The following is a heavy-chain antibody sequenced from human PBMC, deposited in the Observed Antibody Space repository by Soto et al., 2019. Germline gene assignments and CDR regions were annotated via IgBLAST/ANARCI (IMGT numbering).Heavy chain of an antibody. CDR2: IIPIFGTA. CDR3: ARMAGETIDY. CDR1: GGTFSIYA. J-gene: IGHJ4*02. Sequence: SVNVSCKASGGTFSIYAIRWVRQAPGQGLEWMGGIIPIFGTANYAQKFQGRVTITADESTSTAYMELSSLRSEDTAVYYCARMAGETIDYWGQGTLVTVSS. V-gene: IGHV1-69*13.